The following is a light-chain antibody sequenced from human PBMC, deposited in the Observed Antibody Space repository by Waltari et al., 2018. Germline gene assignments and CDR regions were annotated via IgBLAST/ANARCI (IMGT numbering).Light chain of an antibody. J-gene: IGLJ1*01. CDR2: DVT. Sequence: QSALTQPPSASGSPGQSVAISCTGTSSDVGAYNYVSRSQQHPGKAPKLIIYDVTERPSGVPDRFSGSKSGNTASLTVSGLQADDEADYHCSSYTGSTNNLYVFGTGTKVTVL. CDR1: SSDVGAYNY. CDR3: SSYTGSTNNLYV. V-gene: IGLV2-8*01.